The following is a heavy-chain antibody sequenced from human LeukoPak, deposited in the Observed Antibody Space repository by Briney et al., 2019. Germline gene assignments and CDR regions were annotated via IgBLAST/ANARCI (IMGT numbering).Heavy chain of an antibody. CDR2: INPNSGGT. V-gene: IGHV1-2*02. Sequence: ASVKASCKASGYTFTGYYMHWVRQAPGQGLEWMGWINPNSGGTNYAQKFQGRVTMTRDTSISTAYMELSRLRSDDTAVYYCARFNYDILTGLDYWGQGTLVTVSS. CDR1: GYTFTGYY. CDR3: ARFNYDILTGLDY. D-gene: IGHD3-9*01. J-gene: IGHJ4*02.